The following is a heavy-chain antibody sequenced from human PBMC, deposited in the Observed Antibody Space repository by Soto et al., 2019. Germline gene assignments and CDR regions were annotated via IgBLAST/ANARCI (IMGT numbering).Heavy chain of an antibody. CDR2: IYYSGST. CDR3: ARDLTGTTEGNWFDP. CDR1: GGSISSYY. D-gene: IGHD1-7*01. Sequence: ETLSLTCTVSGGSISSYYWSWIRQPPGKGLEWIGYIYYSGSTNYNPSLKSRVTISVDTSKNQFSLKLSSVTAADTAVYYCARDLTGTTEGNWFDPWGQGTLVTVSS. J-gene: IGHJ5*02. V-gene: IGHV4-59*01.